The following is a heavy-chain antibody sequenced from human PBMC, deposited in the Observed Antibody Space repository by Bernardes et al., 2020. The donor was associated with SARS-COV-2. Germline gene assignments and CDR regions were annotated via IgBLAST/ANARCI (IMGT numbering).Heavy chain of an antibody. J-gene: IGHJ6*02. Sequence: ASVKVSCMASGYTFTSYGISWVRQAPGQGLEWMGWISAYNGNTNYAQKLQGRVTMTTDTSTSTAYMELRSLRSDDTAVYYCAREGSARHYYGMDVWGQGTTVTVSS. V-gene: IGHV1-18*01. CDR3: AREGSARHYYGMDV. CDR1: GYTFTSYG. CDR2: ISAYNGNT.